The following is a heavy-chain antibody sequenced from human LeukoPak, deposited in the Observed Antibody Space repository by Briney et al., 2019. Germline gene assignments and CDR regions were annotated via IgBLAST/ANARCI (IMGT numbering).Heavy chain of an antibody. CDR3: ARDRSGDDDFWSGYYTNYFDP. Sequence: SSETLSLTCAVYGGSFSNYYWSWIRQPPGKGLEWIGEIDHSRRANYNPSLKSRVTISVNTSKYQFSLKLTSVTAADTAVYYCARDRSGDDDFWSGYYTNYFDPWGQGTLVTVSS. CDR1: GGSFSNYY. CDR2: IDHSRRA. V-gene: IGHV4-34*01. D-gene: IGHD3-3*01. J-gene: IGHJ5*02.